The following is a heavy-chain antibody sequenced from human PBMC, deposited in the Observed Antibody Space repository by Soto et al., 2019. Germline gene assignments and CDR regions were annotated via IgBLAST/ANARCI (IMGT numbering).Heavy chain of an antibody. CDR1: GGSISSGDYY. Sequence: SETLSLTCTVSGGSISSGDYYWSWIRQPPGKGLEWIGYIYYSGSTYYNPSLKSRLTISIDTSKREFSLNLTSVTATDTAVYYCARSPRRVGGKWYLDYWGQGALVTVSS. V-gene: IGHV4-30-4*01. CDR2: IYYSGST. J-gene: IGHJ4*02. CDR3: ARSPRRVGGKWYLDY. D-gene: IGHD2-15*01.